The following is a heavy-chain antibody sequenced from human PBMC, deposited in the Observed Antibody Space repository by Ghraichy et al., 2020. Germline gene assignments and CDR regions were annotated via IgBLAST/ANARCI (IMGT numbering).Heavy chain of an antibody. J-gene: IGHJ4*02. CDR2: ITSSGDYT. Sequence: GGSLRLSCAASGFTFSGYYMSWIRQAPGKGLEWVSYITSSGDYTNYADSVKGRFSISRDNAKTSLFLQMTSLRAEDTAVYYSAREGGNRGFDSWGQGTLVTVSS. V-gene: IGHV3-11*06. CDR1: GFTFSGYY. CDR3: AREGGNRGFDS. D-gene: IGHD6-25*01.